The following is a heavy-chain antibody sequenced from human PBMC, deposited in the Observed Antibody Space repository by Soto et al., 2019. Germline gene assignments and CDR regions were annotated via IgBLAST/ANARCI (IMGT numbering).Heavy chain of an antibody. Sequence: QVQLVQSGAEVKKPGSSVKVSCKASGGTFSSYAISWVRQAPGQGLEWMGGIIPISGTANYAQKFQGRVTNTADESTSTAYMELSSLRSEDMAVYYCARSQGSSTSLEIYYYYYYGMDVWGQGTTVTVSS. CDR2: IIPISGTA. J-gene: IGHJ6*02. CDR1: GGTFSSYA. V-gene: IGHV1-69*01. CDR3: ARSQGSSTSLEIYYYYYYGMDV. D-gene: IGHD2-2*01.